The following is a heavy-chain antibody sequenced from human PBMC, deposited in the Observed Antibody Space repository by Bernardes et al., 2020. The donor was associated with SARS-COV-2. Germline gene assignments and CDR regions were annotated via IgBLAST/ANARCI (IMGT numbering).Heavy chain of an antibody. J-gene: IGHJ4*02. CDR3: ARIPSQWLVLRRTYYFDY. CDR2: IFSNDEK. V-gene: IGHV2-26*01. D-gene: IGHD6-19*01. Sequence: PTLVKPTETLTLTCTVSGFSLSNARMGVSWIRQPPGKALEWLAHIFSNDEKSYSTSLKSRLTISKDTSKSQVVLTMTNMDPVDTATYYCARIPSQWLVLRRTYYFDYWGQGTLVTVSS. CDR1: GFSLSNARMG.